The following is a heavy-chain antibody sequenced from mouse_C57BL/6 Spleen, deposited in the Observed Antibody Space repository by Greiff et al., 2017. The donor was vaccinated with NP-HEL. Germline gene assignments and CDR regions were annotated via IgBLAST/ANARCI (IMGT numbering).Heavy chain of an antibody. D-gene: IGHD1-1*01. CDR3: ARVGYYGSSVDY. CDR1: GFTFSDYY. J-gene: IGHJ2*01. CDR2: INYDGSST. Sequence: EVKLMESEGGLVQPGSSMKLSCTASGFTFSDYYMAWVRQVPEKGLEWVANINYDGSSTYYLDSLKSRFIISRDNAKNILYLQMSSLKSEDTATYYCARVGYYGSSVDYWGQGTTLTVSS. V-gene: IGHV5-16*01.